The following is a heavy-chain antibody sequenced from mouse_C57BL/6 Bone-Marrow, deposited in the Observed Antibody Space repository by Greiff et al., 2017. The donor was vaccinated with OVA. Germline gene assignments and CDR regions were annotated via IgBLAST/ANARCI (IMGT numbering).Heavy chain of an antibody. V-gene: IGHV1-62-2*01. D-gene: IGHD2-5*01. Sequence: VQLQESGAELVKPGASVKLSCKASGYTFTEYTIHWVKQRSGQGLEWIGWFYPGSGSIKYNEKFKDKATLTADKSSSTVYMELSRLTSEDSAVYFCARHEDLSNYERWYFDVWGTGTTVTVSS. CDR3: ARHEDLSNYERWYFDV. CDR1: GYTFTEYT. CDR2: FYPGSGSI. J-gene: IGHJ1*03.